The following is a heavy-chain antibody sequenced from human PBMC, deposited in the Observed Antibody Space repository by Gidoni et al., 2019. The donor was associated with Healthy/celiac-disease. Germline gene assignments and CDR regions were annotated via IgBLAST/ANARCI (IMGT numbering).Heavy chain of an antibody. CDR1: GGTFSSYA. J-gene: IGHJ6*02. D-gene: IGHD6-19*01. Sequence: QVQLVQSGAEVKKPGSSVKFSCKASGGTFSSYAISWVRQAPGQGLEWMGGIIPIFGTASYAQKFQGRVTITEDESTSTAYMELSSMRSEDTAVYYCAREYMSRAGNVTYYGMDVWGQGTTVTVSS. CDR3: AREYMSRAGNVTYYGMDV. V-gene: IGHV1-69*01. CDR2: IIPIFGTA.